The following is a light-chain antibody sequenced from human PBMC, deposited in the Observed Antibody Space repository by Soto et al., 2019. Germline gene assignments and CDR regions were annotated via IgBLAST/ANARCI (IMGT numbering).Light chain of an antibody. CDR1: QSVSSSY. Sequence: EIVLTQSPGTLSLSPGERATLSCRASQSVSSSYLAWYQQKPGQAPRLLIYGASSRATGIPDRFSGSGSGTYFTLTISRLEPADFAVYSCPQYGSSPPKYTFGQGTKLEIK. V-gene: IGKV3-20*01. J-gene: IGKJ2*01. CDR3: PQYGSSPPKYT. CDR2: GAS.